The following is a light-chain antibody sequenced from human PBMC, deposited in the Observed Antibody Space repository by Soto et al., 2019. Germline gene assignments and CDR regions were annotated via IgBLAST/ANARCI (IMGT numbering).Light chain of an antibody. J-gene: IGKJ1*01. Sequence: DMQMTQSPSSLSASIGDRVTITCRASQSIDNFLNWYQQKPGKAPKLLIYDASNLQSGVPSRFSGSGSGTDFTLTISSLQPDDFATYSCQQSYVTPRTFGPGTKVDIK. V-gene: IGKV1-39*01. CDR3: QQSYVTPRT. CDR2: DAS. CDR1: QSIDNF.